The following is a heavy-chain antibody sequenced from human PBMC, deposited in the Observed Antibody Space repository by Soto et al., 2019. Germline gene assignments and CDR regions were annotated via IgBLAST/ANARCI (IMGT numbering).Heavy chain of an antibody. J-gene: IGHJ4*02. CDR1: GGTFSSYT. CDR3: ARDGEMATGLAY. D-gene: IGHD5-12*01. Sequence: QVQLVQSGAEVKKPGSSVKVSCKASGGTFSSYTISWVRQAPGQGLEWMGRIIPILGIANYAQKFQGRVTITADKSTSTAYMELSSLRSEDTAVYYCARDGEMATGLAYWGQGTLVTVSS. V-gene: IGHV1-69*08. CDR2: IIPILGIA.